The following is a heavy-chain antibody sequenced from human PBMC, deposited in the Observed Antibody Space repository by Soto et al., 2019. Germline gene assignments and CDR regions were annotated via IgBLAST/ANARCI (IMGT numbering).Heavy chain of an antibody. CDR3: AKGKGVGATPDGANC. D-gene: IGHD1-26*01. CDR1: GFTFSSNG. Sequence: EVQVLESGGGLVQPVGSLRLSCAASGFTFSSNGMNWLRQAPGKGLEWVSGIRSDGDTTYNADSVKGRFTVSRDTSKNTVYLQMNSLRVEDSAIYYCAKGKGVGATPDGANCWGQGTLVTVSS. V-gene: IGHV3-23*01. J-gene: IGHJ4*02. CDR2: IRSDGDTT.